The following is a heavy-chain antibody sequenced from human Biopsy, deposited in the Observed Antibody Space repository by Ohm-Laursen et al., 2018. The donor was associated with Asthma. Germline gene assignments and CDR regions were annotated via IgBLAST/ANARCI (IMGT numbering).Heavy chain of an antibody. CDR1: GFSFSNYG. D-gene: IGHD1-26*01. V-gene: IGHV3-30*18. Sequence: SLRLSCTASGFSFSNYGMHWVRQAPGKGLDWWAVISFDGTNRNYTESVKGRFTISRDNSRNTLHLEMNSLRAEDTAVYFCAKEVFPGWELRRGPDSWGQGTLVTVSS. CDR2: ISFDGTNR. CDR3: AKEVFPGWELRRGPDS. J-gene: IGHJ4*02.